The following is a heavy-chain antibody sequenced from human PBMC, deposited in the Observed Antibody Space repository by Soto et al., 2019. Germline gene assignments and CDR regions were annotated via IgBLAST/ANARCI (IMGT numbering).Heavy chain of an antibody. D-gene: IGHD1-7*01. CDR1: GFTFSTYA. Sequence: GESLKISCAASGFTFSTYAMSWVRQAPGKGLNWVSAFSGTGGSTFYADSVKGRFTISRDNSKNTLYLQMNSLRAEDTAVYYCAKAPKGNYPSYYYYYYMDVWGKGTTVTVSS. J-gene: IGHJ6*03. CDR3: AKAPKGNYPSYYYYYYMDV. V-gene: IGHV3-23*01. CDR2: FSGTGGST.